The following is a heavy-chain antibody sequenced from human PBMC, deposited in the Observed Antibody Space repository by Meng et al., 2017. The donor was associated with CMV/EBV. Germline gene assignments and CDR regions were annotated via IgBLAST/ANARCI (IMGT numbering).Heavy chain of an antibody. J-gene: IGHJ4*02. D-gene: IGHD2-2*01. CDR3: AGGRRVFLGYCSSTSCHDFDY. Sequence: SVKVSCKASGFAFTSSAVQWVRQARGQRLEWIGWIVVGSGNTNYAQKFQERVTITRDMSTSTVYMELSSLRSEDTAVYYCAGGRRVFLGYCSSTSCHDFDYWGQGTLVTVSS. CDR2: IVVGSGNT. CDR1: GFAFTSSA. V-gene: IGHV1-58*01.